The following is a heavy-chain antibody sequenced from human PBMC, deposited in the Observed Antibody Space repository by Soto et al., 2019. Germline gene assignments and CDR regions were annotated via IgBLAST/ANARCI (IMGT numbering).Heavy chain of an antibody. D-gene: IGHD2-2*01. CDR2: IGTAGDT. CDR3: ARGGIKDIVVVPAAHGVGAFDI. CDR1: GFTFSSYD. J-gene: IGHJ3*02. V-gene: IGHV3-13*01. Sequence: EVQLVESGGGLVQPGGSLRLSCAASGFTFSSYDMHWVRQATGKGLEWVSAIGTAGDTYYPGSVKGRFTISRENAKNSLYLQMNSLRAGDTAVYYCARGGIKDIVVVPAAHGVGAFDIWGQGTMVTVSS.